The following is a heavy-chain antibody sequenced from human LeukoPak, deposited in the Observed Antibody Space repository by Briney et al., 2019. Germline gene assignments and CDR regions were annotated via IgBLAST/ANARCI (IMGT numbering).Heavy chain of an antibody. Sequence: LPGGSLRLSCAASGSSFNTYTMNWFRQAPGKGVQWVSFINTKSKTMYYTDSVRGRFTISRDNTKNSLYLQMNSLRAEDTALYYCVRDRNWGFDYWGQGTLVTVSS. CDR2: INTKSKTM. CDR1: GSSFNTYT. D-gene: IGHD7-27*01. V-gene: IGHV3-48*01. CDR3: VRDRNWGFDY. J-gene: IGHJ4*02.